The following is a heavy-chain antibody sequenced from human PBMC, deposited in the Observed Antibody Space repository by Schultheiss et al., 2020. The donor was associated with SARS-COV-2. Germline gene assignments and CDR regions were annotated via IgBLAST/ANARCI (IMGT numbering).Heavy chain of an antibody. CDR2: IYYSGST. J-gene: IGHJ6*03. CDR3: ARLPYYDFWSGYYPLDYYYYYMDV. V-gene: IGHV4-61*05. CDR1: GGSISSSSYY. D-gene: IGHD3-3*01. Sequence: SETLSLTCTVSGGSISSSSYYWSWIRQPPGKGLEWIGYIYYSGSTNYNPSLKSRVTMSVDTSKNQFSLKLSSVTAADTAVYYCARLPYYDFWSGYYPLDYYYYYMDVWGKGTTVTVSS.